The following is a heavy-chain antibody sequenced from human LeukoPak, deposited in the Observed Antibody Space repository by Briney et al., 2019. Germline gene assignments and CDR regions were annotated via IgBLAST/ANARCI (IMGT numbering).Heavy chain of an antibody. CDR2: IYSGGST. CDR3: ARHDWFDP. CDR1: GFTFSSYA. Sequence: PGGSLRLSCAASGFTFSSYAMSWVRQAPGKGLEWVSVIYSGGSTYYADSVKGRFTISRDNSKNTLYLQMNSLRADDTAVYYCARHDWFDPWGQGTLVTVSS. J-gene: IGHJ5*02. V-gene: IGHV3-23*03. D-gene: IGHD3-3*01.